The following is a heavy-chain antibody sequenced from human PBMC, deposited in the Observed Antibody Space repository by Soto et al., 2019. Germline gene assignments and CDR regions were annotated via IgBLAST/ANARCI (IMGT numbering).Heavy chain of an antibody. D-gene: IGHD3-22*01. V-gene: IGHV1-69*05. CDR1: GGTFSSYA. CDR3: AREANYYDSSGYCDY. J-gene: IGHJ4*02. CDR2: IIPIFGTA. Sequence: SLKVSCKASGGTFSSYAISWVRQAHGQGLEWMGGIIPIFGTANYAQKLQGRVTMTTDTSTSTAYMELRSLRSDDTAVYYCAREANYYDSSGYCDYWGQGTLVTVSS.